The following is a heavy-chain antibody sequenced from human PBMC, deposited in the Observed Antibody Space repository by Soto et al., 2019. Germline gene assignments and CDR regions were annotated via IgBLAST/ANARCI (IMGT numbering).Heavy chain of an antibody. CDR1: GFSFSYYS. J-gene: IGHJ4*02. CDR3: ARGGRKITTHFDF. CDR2: ISSNSAYI. V-gene: IGHV3-21*01. D-gene: IGHD3-16*01. Sequence: EVQLVESGGGLVKPGGSLRLSCADSGFSFSYYSMNWIRQAPGQGLEWVSAISSNSAYIYYADSVKGRFTISRDNAKNSLYLQMNSLSADDTAVYYCARGGRKITTHFDFWGQGTLVTVSS.